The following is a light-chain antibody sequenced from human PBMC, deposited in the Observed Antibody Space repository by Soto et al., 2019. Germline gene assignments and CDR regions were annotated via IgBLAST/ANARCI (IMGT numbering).Light chain of an antibody. J-gene: IGKJ4*01. Sequence: DIQLTQSPSLLSASVGDRVTITCRASQGIRDFLAWYQQKPGKAPKLLIYAASTLQTGVPTRFSGIASGTEFTLIISNLQPADFATYYCQQFNVYPLTFGGGTKVEIK. V-gene: IGKV1-9*01. CDR2: AAS. CDR3: QQFNVYPLT. CDR1: QGIRDF.